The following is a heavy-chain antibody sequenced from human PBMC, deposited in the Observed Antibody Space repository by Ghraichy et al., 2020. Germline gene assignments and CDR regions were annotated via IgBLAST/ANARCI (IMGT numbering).Heavy chain of an antibody. CDR1: GFTFSTYS. CDR3: ARGGSDIDVVPAAIISMDV. D-gene: IGHD2-2*02. CDR2: IGGSSTHI. V-gene: IGHV3-21*06. J-gene: IGHJ6*02. Sequence: SLNISCAVSGFTFSTYSMNWVRQAPGKGLEWVSSIGGSSTHIYYADSVKGRFIISRDNAKNSLYLQMDSLRAEDTAVYYCARGGSDIDVVPAAIISMDVWGQGTTVTVSS.